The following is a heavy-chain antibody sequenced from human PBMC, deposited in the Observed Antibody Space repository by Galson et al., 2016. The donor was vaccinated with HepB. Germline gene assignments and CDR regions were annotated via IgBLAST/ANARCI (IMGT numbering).Heavy chain of an antibody. CDR2: MNSDGSHI. CDR3: AGDPSNDIWTAYNWFVH. Sequence: SLRLSCAASGFTFSSHWMHWVRQAPGKGPEWVSRMNSDGSHINYADSVKGRFTISRDNARNTLYLQMDTLRAEDTAVYYCAGDPSNDIWTAYNWFVHWGQGTLVTVAS. CDR1: GFTFSSHW. J-gene: IGHJ5*02. V-gene: IGHV3-74*01. D-gene: IGHD3-9*01.